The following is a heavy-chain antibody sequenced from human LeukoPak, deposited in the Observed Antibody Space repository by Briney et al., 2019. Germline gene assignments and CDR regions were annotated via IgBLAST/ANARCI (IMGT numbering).Heavy chain of an antibody. J-gene: IGHJ4*02. D-gene: IGHD3-22*01. CDR3: ARQTDYYDSSGYYPGADYFDY. Sequence: SQTLSLTCTVSGGSISSGSYYWSWIRQPAGKGLEWSGRISTSGSTNYNPSLKSRVTISVDTSKNQFSLKLSSVTAADTAVYYCARQTDYYDSSGYYPGADYFDYWGQGTLVTVSS. CDR2: ISTSGST. CDR1: GGSISSGSYY. V-gene: IGHV4-61*02.